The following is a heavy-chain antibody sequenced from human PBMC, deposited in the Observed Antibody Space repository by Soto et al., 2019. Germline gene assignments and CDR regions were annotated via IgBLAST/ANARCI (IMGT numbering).Heavy chain of an antibody. J-gene: IGHJ4*02. CDR3: ASAPPDGYNAIQQFAC. Sequence: QVQLQESGPGLVKPSETLSLTCTVSGGSISSYYWSWIRQPPGKGLEWIGYIYYSGSTNYNPSLKRRVTISPDTSQNPSPLKLSSVSAADTAVYYCASAPPDGYNAIQQFACWGQGTLVTVSS. CDR1: GGSISSYY. V-gene: IGHV4-59*12. D-gene: IGHD5-18*01. CDR2: IYYSGST.